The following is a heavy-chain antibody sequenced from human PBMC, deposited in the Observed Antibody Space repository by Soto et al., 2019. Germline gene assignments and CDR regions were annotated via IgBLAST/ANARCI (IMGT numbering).Heavy chain of an antibody. V-gene: IGHV1-69*01. Sequence: QVQLVQSGAEVKKPGSSVKVSCKTSGVCFNNNGIGWVRQAPGHGLEWMGGVSPPFRTSNYARKFQGRISITADASTGTVNMELSSLTSEYPAQYYCARVLYYGSGSYSPYGMDVWGQGTTVTVSS. CDR3: ARVLYYGSGSYSPYGMDV. D-gene: IGHD3-10*01. CDR1: GVCFNNNG. CDR2: VSPPFRTS. J-gene: IGHJ6*02.